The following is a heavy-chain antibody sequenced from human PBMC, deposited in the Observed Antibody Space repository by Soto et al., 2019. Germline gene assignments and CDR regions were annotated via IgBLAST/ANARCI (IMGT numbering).Heavy chain of an antibody. J-gene: IGHJ6*02. Sequence: QVQLVQSGAEVKTPGSSVKVSCKASGGTLSDYAISWVRQAPGQGLEWMGGIMPTVDSANYAQNFQGRLTISADESTSTANLELSSLRSDYTAVYNGAVAAGREIMAQESSGMAVWGQGTTVIVSS. CDR2: IMPTVDSA. CDR1: GGTLSDYA. D-gene: IGHD6-19*01. V-gene: IGHV1-69*01. CDR3: AVAAGREIMAQESSGMAV.